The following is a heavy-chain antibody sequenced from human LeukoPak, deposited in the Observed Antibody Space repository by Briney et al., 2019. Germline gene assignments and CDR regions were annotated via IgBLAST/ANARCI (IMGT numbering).Heavy chain of an antibody. CDR2: ISAYNGNT. V-gene: IGHV1-18*01. J-gene: IGHJ4*02. CDR1: GYTFTSYG. Sequence: ASVKVSCKASGYTFTSYGISWVRQAPGQGLEWMGWISAYNGNTNYAQKFQGRVTITADESTSTAYMELSSLRSEDTAVYYCATHPIDSGPEYYFDYWGQGTLVTVSS. CDR3: ATHPIDSGPEYYFDY. D-gene: IGHD6-19*01.